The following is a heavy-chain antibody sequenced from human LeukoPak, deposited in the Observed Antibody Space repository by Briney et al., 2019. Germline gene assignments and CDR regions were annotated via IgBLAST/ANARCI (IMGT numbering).Heavy chain of an antibody. CDR1: GGSISSYY. CDR3: ARSFTSDLAFDI. D-gene: IGHD3-16*02. V-gene: IGHV4-59*01. CDR2: IYYTGDT. Sequence: SETLSLTCTVSGGSISSYYWSWIRQPPGKGLEWIGYIYYTGDTNYSPSLKSRVTISVDTTKNQFSLKLSPVTAADTAVYYCARSFTSDLAFDIWGQGTMVTVSS. J-gene: IGHJ3*02.